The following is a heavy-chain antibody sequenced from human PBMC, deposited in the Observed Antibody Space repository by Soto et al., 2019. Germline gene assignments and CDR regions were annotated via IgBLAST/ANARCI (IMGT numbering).Heavy chain of an antibody. CDR3: AKEFEYYYYYGMDV. CDR1: GFTFSSYG. Sequence: QVQLVESGGGVVQPGRSLRLSCAASGFTFSSYGMHWVRQAPGKGLEWVAVISYDGSNKYYADSGKGRFTISRDNSKNTLYLQMNSLRAEDTAVYYCAKEFEYYYYYGMDVWGQGTTVTVSS. J-gene: IGHJ6*02. V-gene: IGHV3-30*18. CDR2: ISYDGSNK.